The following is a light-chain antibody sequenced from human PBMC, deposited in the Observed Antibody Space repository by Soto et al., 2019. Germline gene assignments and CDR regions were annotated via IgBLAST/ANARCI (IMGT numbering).Light chain of an antibody. V-gene: IGLV2-14*03. CDR1: SSDIGAYNF. CDR3: TSCTTSTTMI. Sequence: QSALTQPASVSGSPGQSITISCTGTSSDIGAYNFVSWYQQHPGKAPKLMLYDVNIRPSGVSNRFSGAKSGNTASLTISGRQAEDEADYYCTSCTTSTTMIFGGGTKLTVL. CDR2: DVN. J-gene: IGLJ2*01.